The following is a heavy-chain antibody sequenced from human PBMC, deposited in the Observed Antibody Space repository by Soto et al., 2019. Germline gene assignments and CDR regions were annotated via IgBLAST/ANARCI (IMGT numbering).Heavy chain of an antibody. CDR3: ARVRVWGSYRAPRGMDV. J-gene: IGHJ6*02. CDR1: GYTFTSYD. V-gene: IGHV1-8*01. CDR2: VNPNSGNT. D-gene: IGHD3-16*02. Sequence: ASVKVSCKASGYTFTSYDINWVRQATGQGLEWMGWVNPNSGNTGYAQKFQGRVTMTRNTSISTAYMELSSLRSEDTAVYYCARVRVWGSYRAPRGMDVWGQGTTVTVSS.